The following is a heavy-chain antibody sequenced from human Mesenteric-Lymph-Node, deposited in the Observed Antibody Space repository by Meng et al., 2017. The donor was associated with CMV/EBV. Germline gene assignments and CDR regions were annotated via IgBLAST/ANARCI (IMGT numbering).Heavy chain of an antibody. CDR3: AKHLSTYYDFWSGIGGGMDV. CDR1: GFSFSTYG. D-gene: IGHD3-3*01. J-gene: IGHJ6*02. V-gene: IGHV3-30*02. Sequence: GESLKISCAASGFSFSTYGMHWVRQAPGKGLEWVAFVRYDGFNKYDADSVKGRFTISRDNSKNTLYLEMNSLRAEDTAVYYCAKHLSTYYDFWSGIGGGMDVWGQGTTVTVS. CDR2: VRYDGFNK.